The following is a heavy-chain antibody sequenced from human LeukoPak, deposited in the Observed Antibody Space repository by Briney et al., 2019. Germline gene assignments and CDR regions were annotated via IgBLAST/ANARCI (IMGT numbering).Heavy chain of an antibody. V-gene: IGHV4-59*01. D-gene: IGHD4-11*01. CDR1: GGSISSDY. J-gene: IGHJ4*02. Sequence: SSVTLSLTCTVSGGSISSDYWSWIRQPPGKGLEWIGYIYYSGRTYYNPSLKSRITISVDTSKNQFSLKLSSVTAADTAVYYCARGFYSPHYWGQGTLVSVSS. CDR2: IYYSGRT. CDR3: ARGFYSPHY.